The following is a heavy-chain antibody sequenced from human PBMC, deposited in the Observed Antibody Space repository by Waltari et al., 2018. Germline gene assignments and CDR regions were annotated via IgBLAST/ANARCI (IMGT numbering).Heavy chain of an antibody. D-gene: IGHD3-16*02. CDR1: GGSISSSSYY. J-gene: IGHJ4*02. Sequence: QLQLQESGPGLVKPSETLSLTCTVSGGSISSSSYYWGWIRQPPGKGREWIGRIYYSGSTYENPSLKSRVTISVDTAKNQFSLKLSSVTAADTAVYYCASMRLGELSFFDYWGQGTLVTVSS. V-gene: IGHV4-39*01. CDR2: IYYSGST. CDR3: ASMRLGELSFFDY.